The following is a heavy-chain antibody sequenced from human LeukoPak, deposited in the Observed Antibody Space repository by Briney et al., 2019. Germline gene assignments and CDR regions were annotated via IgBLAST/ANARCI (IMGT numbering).Heavy chain of an antibody. CDR1: GGSISSYY. CDR3: ARGPYSGYEFDY. D-gene: IGHD5-12*01. Sequence: SETLSLTCTVSGGSISSYYWSWIRQPPGKGLEWIGYIYYSGITNNTPSLKSRVTISVDTSKNQFSLKLSSVTAADTAVYYCARGPYSGYEFDYWGQGTLVTVSS. J-gene: IGHJ4*02. CDR2: IYYSGIT. V-gene: IGHV4-59*01.